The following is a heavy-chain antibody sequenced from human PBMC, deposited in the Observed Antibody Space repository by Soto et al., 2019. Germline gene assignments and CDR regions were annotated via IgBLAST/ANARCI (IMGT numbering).Heavy chain of an antibody. CDR1: GFTFSSYS. D-gene: IGHD4-17*01. J-gene: IGHJ4*02. CDR3: ARDRSDYGDYHSFDY. V-gene: IGHV3-21*01. CDR2: ISSSSSYI. Sequence: EVQLVESGGGLVKPGGSLRLSCAASGFTFSSYSMNWVRQAPGKGLEWVSSISSSSSYIYYADSVKGRFTISRDNAKNSLYLQMNSLRAEDTAVYYCARDRSDYGDYHSFDYWGQGTLVTVSS.